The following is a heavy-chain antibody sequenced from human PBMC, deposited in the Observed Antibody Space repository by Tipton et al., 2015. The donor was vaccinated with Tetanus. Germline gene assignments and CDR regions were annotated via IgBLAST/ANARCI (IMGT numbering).Heavy chain of an antibody. D-gene: IGHD3-22*01. J-gene: IGHJ6*02. V-gene: IGHV3-30*03. CDR3: ARDGITMTSYYYYGMDV. CDR2: ISYDGNYK. Sequence: SLRLSCAASGFTLSNYGMHWVRQAPGKGLEWVAVISYDGNYKYYADSVKGRFTMSRGNSKNTLYLQMNSLRVEDTAVYYCARDGITMTSYYYYGMDVWGQGTTVTVSS. CDR1: GFTLSNYG.